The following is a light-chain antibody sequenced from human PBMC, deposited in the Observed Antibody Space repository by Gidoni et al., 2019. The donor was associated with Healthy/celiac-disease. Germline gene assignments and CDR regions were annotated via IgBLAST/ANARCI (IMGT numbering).Light chain of an antibody. CDR1: QSLLHSDGKTY. Sequence: DIVMTQTPLSLSVTPGQPASISCKSSQSLLHSDGKTYLYWYLQKPGQSPQLLIYEVSSRISGVPDRFSGSGSGTDFTLKISRVEAEDVGVYYCMQGKHLPRTFGQGTKVEIK. CDR3: MQGKHLPRT. V-gene: IGKV2-29*02. CDR2: EVS. J-gene: IGKJ1*01.